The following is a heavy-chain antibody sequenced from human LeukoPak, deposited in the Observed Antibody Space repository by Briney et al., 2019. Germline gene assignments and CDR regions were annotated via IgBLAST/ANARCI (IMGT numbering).Heavy chain of an antibody. D-gene: IGHD3-3*01. Sequence: PSETLSLTCTVSGGSISSYYWSWIRQPPGKGLEWIGYIYYSGSTNYNPSLKSRVTISVDTSKNQFSLKLSSVTAADTAVYYCARLTSDFWSGYFDYWGQGTLVTVSS. CDR3: ARLTSDFWSGYFDY. J-gene: IGHJ4*02. CDR1: GGSISSYY. V-gene: IGHV4-59*08. CDR2: IYYSGST.